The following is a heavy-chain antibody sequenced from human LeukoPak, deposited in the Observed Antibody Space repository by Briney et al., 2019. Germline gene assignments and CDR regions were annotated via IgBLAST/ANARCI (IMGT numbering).Heavy chain of an antibody. CDR2: IRGDGGST. D-gene: IGHD6-13*01. CDR3: AKNTGYSSSWTGYYFDY. CDR1: GFTFDNYV. J-gene: IGHJ4*02. V-gene: IGHV3-43*02. Sequence: GGSLRLSCAASGFTFDNYVMHWVRQAPGKGLEWVSLIRGDGGSTYYADSVKGRFTISRDNSKNSLYLQMNSLRTEDTALYYCAKNTGYSSSWTGYYFDYWGQGTLVTVSS.